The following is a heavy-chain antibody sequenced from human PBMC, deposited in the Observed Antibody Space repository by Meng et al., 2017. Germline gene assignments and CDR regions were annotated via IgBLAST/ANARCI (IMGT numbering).Heavy chain of an antibody. J-gene: IGHJ4*02. Sequence: GESLKISCAASGFTFSSYEMNWVRQAPGKGLEWVSYISSSGSTIYYADSVKGRFTISRDNAKNSLYLQMNSLSAEDTAVYYCARGGAAASIPPSPNLVIDYWGQGTLVTVSS. V-gene: IGHV3-48*03. CDR1: GFTFSSYE. CDR2: ISSSGSTI. D-gene: IGHD6-13*01. CDR3: ARGGAAASIPPSPNLVIDY.